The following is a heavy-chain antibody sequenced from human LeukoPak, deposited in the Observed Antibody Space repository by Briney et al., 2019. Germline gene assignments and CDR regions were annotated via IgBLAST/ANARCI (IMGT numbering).Heavy chain of an antibody. CDR3: SNCNSHAFDI. CDR1: GFTINSYW. J-gene: IGHJ3*02. CDR2: INSDGSST. V-gene: IGHV3-74*01. D-gene: IGHD4-23*01. Sequence: AVSLSLSCAASGFTINSYWLHWVRQSPAKGLVWVSRINSDGSSTSYSDAVKKRLIISSDNASNTQYPQMNNPIADDTTADYCSNCNSHAFDIWGQGTMVTVSS.